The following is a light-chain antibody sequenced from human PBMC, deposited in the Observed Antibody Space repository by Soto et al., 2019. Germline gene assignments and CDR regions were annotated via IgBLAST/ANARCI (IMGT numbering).Light chain of an antibody. V-gene: IGLV2-18*02. CDR2: GVN. CDR3: TSYTASNTVV. Sequence: QSALTQPPSVSGSPGQSVTISCSGTRSDVGSYDDVSWYQQHPGTAPELMIYGVNNRPSGVPNRFSGSKSGNTASLTVSGLQAEYEADYYCTSYTASNTVVFGGGTKLTVL. CDR1: RSDVGSYDD. J-gene: IGLJ2*01.